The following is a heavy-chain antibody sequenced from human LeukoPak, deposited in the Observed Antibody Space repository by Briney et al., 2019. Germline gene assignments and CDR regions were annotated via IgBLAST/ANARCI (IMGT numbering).Heavy chain of an antibody. CDR1: GYTFTRYD. V-gene: IGHV1-8*03. CDR2: MNTKSGNT. D-gene: IGHD1-7*01. J-gene: IGHJ4*02. Sequence: ASVKVSCKSSGYTFTRYDINWVRQATGQGREWMGWMNTKSGNTGHAQKFQGRVTITADESTSTAYMELSSLRSEDTAVYYCARGPNWNYGDWGQGTLVTVSS. CDR3: ARGPNWNYGD.